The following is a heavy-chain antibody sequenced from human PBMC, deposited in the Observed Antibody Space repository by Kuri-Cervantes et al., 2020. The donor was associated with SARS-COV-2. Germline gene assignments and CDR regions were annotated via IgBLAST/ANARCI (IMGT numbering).Heavy chain of an antibody. D-gene: IGHD2-2*02. Sequence: ASVKVSCKVSGYTLTELSMHWVRQAPGKGLEWMGGFNPEDGETIYAQKFQGRVTMTEDTSTDTAYMELSSLRSEDTAVYYCATGPPYVVPVAIGGGGFDPWGQGTLVTVSS. CDR2: FNPEDGET. CDR3: ATGPPYVVPVAIGGGGFDP. CDR1: GYTLTELS. J-gene: IGHJ5*02. V-gene: IGHV1-24*01.